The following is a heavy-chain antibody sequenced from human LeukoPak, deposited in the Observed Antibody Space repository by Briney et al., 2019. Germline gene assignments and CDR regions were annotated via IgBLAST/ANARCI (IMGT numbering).Heavy chain of an antibody. CDR1: GFTVSSNY. CDR3: VKDPRGIAAAPDY. V-gene: IGHV3-64D*06. CDR2: ISSNGGST. Sequence: GGSLRLSCAASGFTVSSNYMNWVRQAPGKGLEYVSAISSNGGSTYYADSVKGRFTISRDNSKNTLYLQMSSLRAEDTAVYYCVKDPRGIAAAPDYWGQGTLVTVSS. D-gene: IGHD6-13*01. J-gene: IGHJ4*02.